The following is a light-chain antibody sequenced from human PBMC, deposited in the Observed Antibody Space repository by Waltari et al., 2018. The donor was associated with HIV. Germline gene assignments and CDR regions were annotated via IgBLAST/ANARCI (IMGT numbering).Light chain of an antibody. CDR2: RNI. J-gene: IGLJ2*01. CDR1: SSNIGSNY. CDR3: AAWGNSLSLL. V-gene: IGLV1-47*01. Sequence: QSVLTQPHSASGTPGQRVTISCSGSSSNIGSNYVYWYKQLPGTAPKLLLYRNIRRPSGVPDRFSGSKSGTSASLAISGLRSEDEADYYCAAWGNSLSLLFGGGTKLTVL.